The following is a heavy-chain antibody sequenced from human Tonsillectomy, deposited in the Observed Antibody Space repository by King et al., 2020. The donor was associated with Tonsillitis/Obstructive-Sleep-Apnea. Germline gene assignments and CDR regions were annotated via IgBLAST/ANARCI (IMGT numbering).Heavy chain of an antibody. CDR1: GFTFSRFW. Sequence: VQLVESGGGLVQPGGSLRLSCAASGFTFSRFWMSWVRQAPGKGLEWVANIKQDGSEKYYVDSVKGRFTISRDNARNPLYLQMNSLRAEDTAVYYCAREWEWELFFHYYYYMDVWGKGTTVTVSS. D-gene: IGHD1-26*01. CDR2: IKQDGSEK. CDR3: AREWEWELFFHYYYYMDV. V-gene: IGHV3-7*04. J-gene: IGHJ6*03.